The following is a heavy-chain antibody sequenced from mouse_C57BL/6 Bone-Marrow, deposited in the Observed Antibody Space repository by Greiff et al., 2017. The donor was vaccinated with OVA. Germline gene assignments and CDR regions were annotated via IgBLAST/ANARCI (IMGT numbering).Heavy chain of an antibody. Sequence: VQLQQSGAELVRPGTSVKVSCKASGYAFTNYLIEWVKQRPGQGLEWIGVINPGSGGTHYNEKFKGKATLTADKSSSTAYMQLSSLTSEDAAVYFCARKGTGTGAWFAYWGQGTLVTVSA. D-gene: IGHD4-1*01. CDR3: ARKGTGTGAWFAY. CDR1: GYAFTNYL. J-gene: IGHJ3*01. V-gene: IGHV1-54*01. CDR2: INPGSGGT.